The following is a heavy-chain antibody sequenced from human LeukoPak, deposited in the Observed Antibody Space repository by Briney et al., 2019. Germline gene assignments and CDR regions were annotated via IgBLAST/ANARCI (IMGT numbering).Heavy chain of an antibody. Sequence: SETLSLTCTVSGGSIGSGDYDWSWIRQPPGKGLEWIGYIYYSGSTYYNPSLKSRVTISVDTSKNQFSLKLSSVTAADTAVYYCARGAAADQFDYWGQGTLVTVSS. V-gene: IGHV4-30-4*01. CDR2: IYYSGST. J-gene: IGHJ4*02. CDR1: GGSIGSGDYD. CDR3: ARGAAADQFDY. D-gene: IGHD6-13*01.